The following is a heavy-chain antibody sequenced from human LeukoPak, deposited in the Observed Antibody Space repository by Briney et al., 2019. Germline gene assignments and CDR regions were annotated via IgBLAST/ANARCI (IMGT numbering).Heavy chain of an antibody. J-gene: IGHJ5*02. CDR3: ARAWHDILTGYYVWFDP. CDR1: GGSISSYY. CDR2: IYTSGSI. V-gene: IGHV4-4*07. Sequence: SETLSLTCTVSGGSISSYYWSWIRQPAGKGLEWIGRIYTSGSITYNPSLKSRVSMSVDTSKNQFSLKLSSVTAADTAVYYCARAWHDILTGYYVWFDPWGQGTLVTVSS. D-gene: IGHD3-9*01.